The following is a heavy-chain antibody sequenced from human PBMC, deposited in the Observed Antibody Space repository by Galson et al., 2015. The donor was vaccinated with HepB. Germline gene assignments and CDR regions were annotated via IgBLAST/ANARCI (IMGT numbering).Heavy chain of an antibody. Sequence: LSLTCAVYGGSFSGYYWSWIRQPPGKGLEWIGEINHSGSTNYNPSLKSRVTISVDTSKNQFSLKLSSVTAADTAVYYCARGGYSSDYGSGSYKKPLEARGPSFDYWGQGTLVTVSS. D-gene: IGHD3-10*01. CDR2: INHSGST. J-gene: IGHJ4*02. CDR1: GGSFSGYY. CDR3: ARGGYSSDYGSGSYKKPLEARGPSFDY. V-gene: IGHV4-34*01.